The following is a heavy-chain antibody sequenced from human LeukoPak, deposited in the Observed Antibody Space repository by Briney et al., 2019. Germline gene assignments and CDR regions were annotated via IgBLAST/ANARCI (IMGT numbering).Heavy chain of an antibody. CDR3: ARGRGGYYYYYYMDV. CDR1: GFTFSSYA. Sequence: GRSLRLSCAASGFTFSSYAMHWVRQAPGKGLEWVAVISYDGSNKYYADSVKGRFTISRDNSKNTLYLQMNSLRAEDTAVYYCARGRGGYYYYYYMDVWGKGTTVTVSS. CDR2: ISYDGSNK. D-gene: IGHD5-12*01. J-gene: IGHJ6*03. V-gene: IGHV3-30*01.